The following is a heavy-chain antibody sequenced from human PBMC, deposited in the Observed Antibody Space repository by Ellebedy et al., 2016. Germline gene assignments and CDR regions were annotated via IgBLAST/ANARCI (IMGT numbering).Heavy chain of an antibody. Sequence: GGSLRLSXAASGFTFSNYAINWVRQAPGKGLEWVSGISRSGGETYYADSVEGRFTISRDNSKNTLFLEMNNLRAEDTALYFCAKGGFHDHGDPFDHWGQGTLVTVSS. J-gene: IGHJ4*02. V-gene: IGHV3-23*01. CDR2: ISRSGGET. D-gene: IGHD4-17*01. CDR1: GFTFSNYA. CDR3: AKGGFHDHGDPFDH.